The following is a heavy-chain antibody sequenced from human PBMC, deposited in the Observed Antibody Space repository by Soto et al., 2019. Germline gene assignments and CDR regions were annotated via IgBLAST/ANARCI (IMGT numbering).Heavy chain of an antibody. V-gene: IGHV1-2*02. CDR3: ARGLYYYHSTGYYHYGMDV. D-gene: IGHD3-22*01. Sequence: AGVKVSCKASGYTFTGYYMHWVRQARGQGGEGMGWSNPNSGGRNYAQKFQGGVTKNRDRYIKKDYMELSRLRSDDTAVYYCARGLYYYHSTGYYHYGMDVWGQGTTVTVSS. CDR1: GYTFTGYY. CDR2: SNPNSGGR. J-gene: IGHJ6*02.